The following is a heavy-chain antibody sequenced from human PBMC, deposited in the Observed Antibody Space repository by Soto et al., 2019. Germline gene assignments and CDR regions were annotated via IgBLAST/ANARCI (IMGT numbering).Heavy chain of an antibody. V-gene: IGHV1-8*01. Sequence: ASVKVSCKASGYTFTSYDINWVRQATGQGLEWMGWMNPNSGNTGYAQKFQGRVTMTRNTSISTAYMELSSLRSKDTAVYYCARERTYYDFWSGSSDAFDIWGQGTMVTVSS. CDR2: MNPNSGNT. CDR1: GYTFTSYD. J-gene: IGHJ3*02. D-gene: IGHD3-3*01. CDR3: ARERTYYDFWSGSSDAFDI.